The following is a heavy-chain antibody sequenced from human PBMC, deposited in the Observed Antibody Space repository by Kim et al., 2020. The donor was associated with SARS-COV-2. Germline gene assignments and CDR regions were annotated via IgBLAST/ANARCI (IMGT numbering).Heavy chain of an antibody. D-gene: IGHD3-9*01. CDR2: MNPNSGNT. J-gene: IGHJ4*02. CDR3: ARGPGASYDIWTGYYVHDYYFDN. CDR1: GYTFTSDD. V-gene: IGHV1-8*01. Sequence: ASVKVSCKTSGYTFTSDDINWVRQATGQGLEWMGWMNPNSGNTGYAQKFQGRVTMTKNISISTAYMELSSLRSEDTAIYYCARGPGASYDIWTGYYVHDYYFDNGGQGTLVTVSS.